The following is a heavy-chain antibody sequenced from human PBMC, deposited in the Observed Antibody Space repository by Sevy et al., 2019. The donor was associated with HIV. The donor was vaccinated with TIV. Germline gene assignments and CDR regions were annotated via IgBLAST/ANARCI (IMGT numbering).Heavy chain of an antibody. CDR1: GFTFSSYW. Sequence: GGSLRLSCAASGFTFSSYWMSWVRQAPGKGLEWVANIKQDGSEKYYVDSVKGRFTISRDNAKNSLNLQMNSLRAEDTAVYYCARETRYSSSWYVGEYYYYYGMDVWGQGTTVTVSS. J-gene: IGHJ6*02. CDR3: ARETRYSSSWYVGEYYYYYGMDV. D-gene: IGHD6-13*01. CDR2: IKQDGSEK. V-gene: IGHV3-7*01.